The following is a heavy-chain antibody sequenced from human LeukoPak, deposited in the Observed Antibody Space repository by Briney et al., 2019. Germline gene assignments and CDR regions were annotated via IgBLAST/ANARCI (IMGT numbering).Heavy chain of an antibody. CDR1: GFTFSSYA. V-gene: IGHV3-23*01. J-gene: IGHJ4*02. Sequence: GGSLRLSCVASGFTFSSYAMSWVRRAPGKGLEWVSAITGLGTVDNADSVKGRFTVSRDNSKSTLYLQMDSLRPEDTATYYCAERRYESSGYFDYWGQGTLVTISS. CDR2: ITGLGTV. CDR3: AERRYESSGYFDY. D-gene: IGHD3-22*01.